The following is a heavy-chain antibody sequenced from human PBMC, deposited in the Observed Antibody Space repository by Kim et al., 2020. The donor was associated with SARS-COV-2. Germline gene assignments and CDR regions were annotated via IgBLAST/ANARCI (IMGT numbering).Heavy chain of an antibody. J-gene: IGHJ4*02. D-gene: IGHD3-16*01. V-gene: IGHV4-30-2*01. CDR2: IDHGGST. CDR3: ARGVGAVVFSTEDVYFAS. CDR1: DDSMNSETYS. Sequence: SETLSLTCGVSDDSMNSETYSWSWIRQPPGKGLEWIGDIDHGGSTYYNPSLKSRVSISIEKPKKEFSLKLTSVTAADTAVYFCARGVGAVVFSTEDVYFASWGQGILASVSS.